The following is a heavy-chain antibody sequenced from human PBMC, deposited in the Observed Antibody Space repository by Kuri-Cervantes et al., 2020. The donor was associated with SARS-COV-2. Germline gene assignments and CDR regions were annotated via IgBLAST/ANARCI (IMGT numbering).Heavy chain of an antibody. CDR3: ARVHDSSGYKSLDI. CDR2: IYHTGTT. J-gene: IGHJ3*02. Sequence: SQTLSLTCGVSGYPISSGYNWGWIRQPPGKGLEWIGSIYHTGTTSYKSSLKSRVTISADTSKNQFSLKLSSVTAADTAVYYCARVHDSSGYKSLDIWGQGTMVTVSS. V-gene: IGHV4-38-2*01. CDR1: GYPISSGYN. D-gene: IGHD3-22*01.